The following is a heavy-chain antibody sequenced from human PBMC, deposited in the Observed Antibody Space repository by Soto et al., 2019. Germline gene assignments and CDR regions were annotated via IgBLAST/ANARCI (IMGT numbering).Heavy chain of an antibody. CDR1: GYPFSGYY. Sequence: QVQLVQSGAEVKKPGASVQVSCQTSGYPFSGYYFHWVRQAPGQGLEWMGWINPDSGATNLAQKLRGRVTRTSDASTITVYMGLSVTFDDTAVFFCARGRAYATVGGFWGQGTLVTVSS. D-gene: IGHD1-1*01. J-gene: IGHJ4*02. CDR3: ARGRAYATVGGF. V-gene: IGHV1-2*02. CDR2: INPDSGAT.